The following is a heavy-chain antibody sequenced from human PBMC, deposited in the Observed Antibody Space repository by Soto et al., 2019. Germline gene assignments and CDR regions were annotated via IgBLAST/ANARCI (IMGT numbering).Heavy chain of an antibody. Sequence: PGGSLRLSCAASGFTFSSYAMSWVRQAPGKGLEWVSAISGSGGSTYYADSVKGRFTISRDNSKNTLYLQMNSLRAEDTAVYYCARDLDGAVLRYFDWLGTTYYYYYGMDVWGQGTTVTVSS. CDR1: GFTFSSYA. D-gene: IGHD3-9*01. V-gene: IGHV3-23*01. J-gene: IGHJ6*02. CDR3: ARDLDGAVLRYFDWLGTTYYYYYGMDV. CDR2: ISGSGGST.